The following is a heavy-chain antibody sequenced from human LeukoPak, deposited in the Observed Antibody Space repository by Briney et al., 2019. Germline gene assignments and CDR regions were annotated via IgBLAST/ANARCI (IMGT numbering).Heavy chain of an antibody. J-gene: IGHJ6*02. V-gene: IGHV3-66*01. Sequence: GGSLRLSCAASGFTVSINYMSWVRQAPGKGLEGVSVIYSGGSTYYADSVKGRFTISRDNSKNTLYLQMNSLRAEDTAVYYCARAPSGSYGYYGMDVWGQGTTVTVSS. CDR3: ARAPSGSYGYYGMDV. CDR2: IYSGGST. CDR1: GFTVSINY. D-gene: IGHD1-26*01.